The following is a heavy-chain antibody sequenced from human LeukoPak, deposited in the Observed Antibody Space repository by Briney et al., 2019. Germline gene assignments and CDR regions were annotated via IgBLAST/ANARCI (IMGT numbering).Heavy chain of an antibody. D-gene: IGHD2-15*01. CDR3: AKSKVVAATMGRFDY. CDR1: GFTFSSHA. Sequence: PGGSLRLSCAASGFTFSSHAMNWVRQAPGKGLEWVSAISGSDGSTYYADSVKGRFTISRDNSKNTLYLQMNSLRAEDTAVYYCAKSKVVAATMGRFDYWGQGTLVTVSS. J-gene: IGHJ4*02. CDR2: ISGSDGST. V-gene: IGHV3-23*01.